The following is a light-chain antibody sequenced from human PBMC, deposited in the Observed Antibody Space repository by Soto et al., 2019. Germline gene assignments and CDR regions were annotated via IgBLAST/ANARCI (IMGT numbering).Light chain of an antibody. CDR2: DAS. CDR1: QSISSW. Sequence: IQITQSPSTVSASVGDRVTITCRASQSISSWLAWYQQKPGKAPKLLIYDASSLESGVPSRFSGSGSGTEFTLTISSLQPDDFATYYCQQYNSYSTFGQGTKVDIK. V-gene: IGKV1-5*01. CDR3: QQYNSYST. J-gene: IGKJ1*01.